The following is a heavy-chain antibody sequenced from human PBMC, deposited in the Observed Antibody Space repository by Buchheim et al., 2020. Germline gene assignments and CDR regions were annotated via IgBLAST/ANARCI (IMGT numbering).Heavy chain of an antibody. V-gene: IGHV3-30*04. CDR2: ISYDGSNK. D-gene: IGHD3-3*01. CDR1: GFTFSSYA. J-gene: IGHJ6*02. Sequence: QVQLVESGGGVVQPGRSLRLSCAASGFTFSSYAMHWVRQAPGKGLEWVAVISYDGSNKYYADSVKGRFTISRDNSKNTLYLQMNSLRAEDTAVYYCARDLLRGGVVMPYYYYYGMDVWGQGTT. CDR3: ARDLLRGGVVMPYYYYYGMDV.